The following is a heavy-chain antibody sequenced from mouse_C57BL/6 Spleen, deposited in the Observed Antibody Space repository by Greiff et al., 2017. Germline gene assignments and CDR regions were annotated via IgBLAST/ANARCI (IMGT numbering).Heavy chain of an antibody. J-gene: IGHJ2*01. D-gene: IGHD1-1*01. V-gene: IGHV1-4*01. CDR1: GYTFTSYT. Sequence: VQLQQSGAELARPGASVKMSCKASGYTFTSYTMHWVKQRPGQGLAWIGYINPSSGYTKYNQKFKDKATLTADKSSSTAYMQLSSLTSEDSAVYYCARGIITTVVPLDDWGQGTTLTVSS. CDR3: ARGIITTVVPLDD. CDR2: INPSSGYT.